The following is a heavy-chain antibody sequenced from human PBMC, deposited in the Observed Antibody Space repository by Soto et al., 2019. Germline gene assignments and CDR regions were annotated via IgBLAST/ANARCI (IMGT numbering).Heavy chain of an antibody. CDR2: ISGSSRTI. J-gene: IGHJ4*02. V-gene: IGHV3-48*02. CDR3: ARDEDGDYDFDY. Sequence: EVQLVESGGGLVQPGGSLRLSCAASGFTFSSYGMNWVRQAPGKGLEWVSYISGSSRTISYADSVKGRFTVSRDNAKNSLYLPMHSLRDEDTAVYYCARDEDGDYDFDYWGQGTLVTVSS. D-gene: IGHD4-17*01. CDR1: GFTFSSYG.